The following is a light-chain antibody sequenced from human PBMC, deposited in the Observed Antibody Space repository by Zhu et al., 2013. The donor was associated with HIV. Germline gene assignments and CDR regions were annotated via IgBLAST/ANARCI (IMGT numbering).Light chain of an antibody. Sequence: QSALTQPASVSGSPGQSITISCTGTSSDVGSYNLVSWYQHHPGKAPKLMIYEGSKRPSGVSNRFSGSKSGNTASLTISGLQAEDEADYYCSSYTSSSTWVFGGGTKLTVL. CDR3: SSYTSSSTWV. CDR1: SSDVGSYNL. J-gene: IGLJ3*02. V-gene: IGLV2-14*02. CDR2: EGS.